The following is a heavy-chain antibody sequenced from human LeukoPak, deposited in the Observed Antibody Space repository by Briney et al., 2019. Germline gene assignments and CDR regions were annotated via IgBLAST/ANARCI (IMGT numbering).Heavy chain of an antibody. Sequence: PGGSLRLSCAASGFAFSSYAMSWVRQAPGKGLEGVSAISGIGGSAYYADSVKCRFTISRDNSKNTLYLQKTSHRAEDTAVYYCANYDIWTGCFDYWGQGTLVTVSS. D-gene: IGHD3-9*01. CDR2: ISGIGGSA. V-gene: IGHV3-23*01. CDR3: ANYDIWTGCFDY. J-gene: IGHJ4*02. CDR1: GFAFSSYA.